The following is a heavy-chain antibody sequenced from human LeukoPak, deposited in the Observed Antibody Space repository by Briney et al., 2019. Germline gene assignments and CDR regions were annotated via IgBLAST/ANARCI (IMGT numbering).Heavy chain of an antibody. CDR1: GFTFSSYA. CDR2: ISYDGSNK. J-gene: IGHJ5*02. D-gene: IGHD3-3*01. V-gene: IGHV3-30-3*01. Sequence: PGRSLRLYCAASGFTFSSYAMHWVRQAPGKGLEWVAVISYDGSNKYYADSVKGRFTISRDNSKNTLYLQMNSLRAEDTAVYYCARDFYDSWTTCWFDPWGQGTLVTVSS. CDR3: ARDFYDSWTTCWFDP.